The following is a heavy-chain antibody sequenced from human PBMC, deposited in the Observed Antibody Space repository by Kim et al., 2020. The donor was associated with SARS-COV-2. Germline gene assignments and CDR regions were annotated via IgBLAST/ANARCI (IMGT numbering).Heavy chain of an antibody. CDR2: IRSKANSYAT. V-gene: IGHV3-73*01. CDR1: GFTFSGSA. D-gene: IGHD2-2*01. J-gene: IGHJ6*01. CDR3: TRVVPAATRSDGMDV. Sequence: GGSLRLSCAASGFTFSGSAMHWVRQASGKGLEWVGRIRSKANSYATAYAASVKGRFTISRDDSKNTAYLQMNSLKTEDTAVYYCTRVVPAATRSDGMDVWGQGTTVTVSS.